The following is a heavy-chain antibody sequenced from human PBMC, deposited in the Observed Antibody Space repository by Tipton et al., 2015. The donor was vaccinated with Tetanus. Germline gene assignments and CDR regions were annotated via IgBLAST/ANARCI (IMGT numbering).Heavy chain of an antibody. CDR2: IFYSGNS. Sequence: TLSLTCSVSGDSGSRHYWSWIRQPPGKALEWIGDIFYSGNSISNPSFRSRVTMSVDTSRTLFSLTLIAVTAADTAVYFCARWGDASGSTNLYAFDIWGQGTMVSVSS. CDR3: ARWGDASGSTNLYAFDI. V-gene: IGHV4-59*02. D-gene: IGHD3-10*01. CDR1: GDSGSRHY. J-gene: IGHJ3*02.